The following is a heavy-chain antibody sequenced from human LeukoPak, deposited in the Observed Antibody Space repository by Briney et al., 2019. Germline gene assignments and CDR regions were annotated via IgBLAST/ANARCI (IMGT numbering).Heavy chain of an antibody. CDR2: IIPIFGTA. J-gene: IGHJ6*02. D-gene: IGHD3-10*01. V-gene: IGHV1-69*05. CDR1: GGTFSSYA. CDR3: ARIQVNWYGEVTPLSPPNYGMDV. Sequence: SVKVSCKASGGTFSSYAISWVRQAPGQGLEWMGGIIPIFGTANYAQKLQGRVTMTTDTSTSTAYMELRSLRSDDTAVYYCARIQVNWYGEVTPLSPPNYGMDVWGQGTTVIVSS.